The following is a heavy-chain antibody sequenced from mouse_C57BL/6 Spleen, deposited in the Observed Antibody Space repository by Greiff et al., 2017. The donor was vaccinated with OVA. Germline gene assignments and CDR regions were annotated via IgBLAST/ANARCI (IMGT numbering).Heavy chain of an antibody. Sequence: QVQLQQPGTELAKPGASVKLSCKASGYTFTSYWMHWVKQRPGQGLEWIGNINPSNGGTTYNEKFKSKATLTVDKSSSTAYMQLSSLTSEDSAVYCCARAGATYGNFDYWGQGTTLTVSS. CDR1: GYTFTSYW. V-gene: IGHV1-53*01. CDR2: INPSNGGT. J-gene: IGHJ2*01. D-gene: IGHD1-1*01. CDR3: ARAGATYGNFDY.